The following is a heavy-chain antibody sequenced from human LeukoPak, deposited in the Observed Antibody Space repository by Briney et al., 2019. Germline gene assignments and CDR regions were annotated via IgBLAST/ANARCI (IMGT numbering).Heavy chain of an antibody. CDR1: GASIRSYY. J-gene: IGHJ4*02. CDR2: IFFSGST. V-gene: IGHV4-59*01. D-gene: IGHD4-11*01. Sequence: SETLSLTCSVSGASIRSYYWSWIRQPPGKGLGWIGYIFFSGSTIYNPSLKSRVTMSVDTSQNQFSLTLSSVTAADTAVYYCARRTSSNYVDSWGQGTLVTVSS. CDR3: ARRTSSNYVDS.